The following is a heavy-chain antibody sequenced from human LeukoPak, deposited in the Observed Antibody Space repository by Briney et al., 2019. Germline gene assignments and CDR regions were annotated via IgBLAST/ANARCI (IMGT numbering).Heavy chain of an antibody. J-gene: IGHJ4*02. CDR1: GFTFSSHG. CDR3: VRWGTGKTLDY. CDR2: IWYDGSNK. Sequence: PGGSLRLSCAASGFTFSSHGMHWVRQSPGKGLEWVAVIWYDGSNKYYADSVKGRFTISRDNFKNTLYLQMDSLRVEDTAVYYCVRWGTGKTLDYWGQGILVTVSS. V-gene: IGHV3-33*01. D-gene: IGHD3-16*01.